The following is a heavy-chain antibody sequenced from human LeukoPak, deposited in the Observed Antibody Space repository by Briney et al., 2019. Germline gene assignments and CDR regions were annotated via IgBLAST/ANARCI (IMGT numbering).Heavy chain of an antibody. D-gene: IGHD4-17*01. CDR1: GYTFTSYY. CDR2: INPSGGST. V-gene: IGHV1-46*01. CDR3: ARDAPTDYGDYVGDH. J-gene: IGHJ4*02. Sequence: ASVKVSCKASGYTFTSYYMHWVRQAPGQGLEWMGIINPSGGSTSYAQKFQGRVTMTRDTSTSTVYMELSSLRSEDTAVYYCARDAPTDYGDYVGDHWGQGTLVTVSS.